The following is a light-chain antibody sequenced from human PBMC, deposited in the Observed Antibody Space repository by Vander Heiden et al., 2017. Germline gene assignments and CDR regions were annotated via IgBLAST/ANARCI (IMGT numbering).Light chain of an antibody. CDR2: AAS. CDR1: QSVSTN. J-gene: IGKJ1*01. Sequence: ELVMTQSPATLSVSPGERATLSCRASQSVSTNLAWYQQKPGQGPRLLSFAASTRAPGVPDRISGSGSGTEFALTISRLQSEDFAVYFCQQYNNWPPWTFGQGTKVEIK. CDR3: QQYNNWPPWT. V-gene: IGKV3-15*01.